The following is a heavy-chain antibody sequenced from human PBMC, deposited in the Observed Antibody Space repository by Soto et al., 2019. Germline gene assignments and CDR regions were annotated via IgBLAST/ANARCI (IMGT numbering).Heavy chain of an antibody. CDR1: GGTFSSYA. CDR3: AISSRVSSSWYQGEYYYYGMDV. D-gene: IGHD6-13*01. Sequence: SVKVSRKASGGTFSSYAISWVRQAPGQGLEWMGGIIPIFGTANYAQKFQGRVTITADESTSTAYMELSSLRSEDTAVYYCAISSRVSSSWYQGEYYYYGMDVWGQGTTVTVSS. CDR2: IIPIFGTA. V-gene: IGHV1-69*13. J-gene: IGHJ6*02.